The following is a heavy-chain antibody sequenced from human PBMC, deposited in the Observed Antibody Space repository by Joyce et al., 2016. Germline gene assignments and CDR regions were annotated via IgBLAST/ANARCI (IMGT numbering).Heavy chain of an antibody. J-gene: IGHJ4*02. CDR3: ARLRRWSGPSDC. V-gene: IGHV3-74*03. CDR2: IKRDGSST. D-gene: IGHD4-23*01. Sequence: EVQLVESGGGLVQPGGSLRLSWAASGFTFSSYWMYWVRKAPGKGLVWVLRIKRDGSSTTYADSVKGRFTISRDNAKNTLYLQMNSLRAEDTAVYYCARLRRWSGPSDCWGQGTLVTVSS. CDR1: GFTFSSYW.